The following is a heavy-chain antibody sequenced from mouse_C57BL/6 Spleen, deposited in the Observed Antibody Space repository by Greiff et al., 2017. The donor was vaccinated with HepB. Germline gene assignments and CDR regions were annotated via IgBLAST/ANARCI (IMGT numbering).Heavy chain of an antibody. Sequence: QVQLQQPGTELVKPGASVKLSCKASGYTFTRYWMHWVKQRPGQGLEWIGNINPSNGGTNYNEKFKSKATLTVDKSYSTAYMQRSSLTSEDSAVYYCARRDYYGSRGDYAMDYWGQGTSVTVSS. D-gene: IGHD1-1*01. CDR2: INPSNGGT. V-gene: IGHV1-53*01. CDR1: GYTFTRYW. J-gene: IGHJ4*01. CDR3: ARRDYYGSRGDYAMDY.